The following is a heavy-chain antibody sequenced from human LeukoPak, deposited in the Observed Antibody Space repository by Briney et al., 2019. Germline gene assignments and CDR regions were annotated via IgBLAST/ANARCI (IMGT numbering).Heavy chain of an antibody. CDR2: ISGSGGST. Sequence: GGSLRLSCAASGFTFSSYAMSWVRQAPGKGLEWVSAISGSGGSTYYADSVKGRFTISRDNSKNTLYLQMNSLRAEDTAVYYCARDYSYGFGRFFDYWGQGTLVTVSS. CDR1: GFTFSSYA. CDR3: ARDYSYGFGRFFDY. V-gene: IGHV3-23*01. J-gene: IGHJ4*02. D-gene: IGHD5-18*01.